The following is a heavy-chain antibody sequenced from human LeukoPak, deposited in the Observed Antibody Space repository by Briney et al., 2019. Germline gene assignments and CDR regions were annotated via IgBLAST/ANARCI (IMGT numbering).Heavy chain of an antibody. Sequence: SETLSLTCAVSGGSINSHYWGWIRQPPGKGLQWIGDIYYTGKNNYNPSLKSRVTISLDTSKDHLSLNLTSVTAADTAVYYCARTTDSSSYYSHFDYWGQGTLVTVSS. D-gene: IGHD3-22*01. CDR3: ARTTDSSSYYSHFDY. CDR2: IYYTGKN. J-gene: IGHJ4*02. V-gene: IGHV4-59*08. CDR1: GGSINSHY.